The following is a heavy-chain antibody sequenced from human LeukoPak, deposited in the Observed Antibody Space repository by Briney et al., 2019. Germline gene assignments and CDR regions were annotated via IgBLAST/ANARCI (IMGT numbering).Heavy chain of an antibody. Sequence: SETLSLTCTVSGGSITSYYWSWIRQPPGKGLEWVGYIFYSGTTDSNPSLKSRVTISVDTSRNQFSLKLSSVTAADTAVYYCVRSAGGAFDIWGQGTLVTVSS. CDR3: VRSAGGAFDI. J-gene: IGHJ4*02. CDR2: IFYSGTT. CDR1: GGSITSYY. D-gene: IGHD3-9*01. V-gene: IGHV4-59*01.